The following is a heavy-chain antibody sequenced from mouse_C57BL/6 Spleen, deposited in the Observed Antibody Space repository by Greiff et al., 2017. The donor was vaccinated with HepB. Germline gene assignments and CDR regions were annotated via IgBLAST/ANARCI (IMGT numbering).Heavy chain of an antibody. V-gene: IGHV2-2*01. CDR1: GFSLTSYG. CDR3: ARGPYGSSHGGFAY. D-gene: IGHD1-1*01. J-gene: IGHJ3*01. CDR2: IWSGGST. Sequence: VKVEESGPGLVQPSQSLSITCTVSGFSLTSYGVHWVRQSPGKGLEWLGVIWSGGSTDYNAAFISRLSISKDNSKSQVFFKMNSLQADDTAIYYCARGPYGSSHGGFAYWGQGTLVTVSA.